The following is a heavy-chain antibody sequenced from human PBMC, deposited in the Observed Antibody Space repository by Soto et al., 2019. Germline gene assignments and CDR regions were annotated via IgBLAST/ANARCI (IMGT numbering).Heavy chain of an antibody. CDR3: ARVFIIGNPYFDY. J-gene: IGHJ4*02. CDR2: IYYSGSP. Sequence: SETLSLTCTVSGGSISSNSYYWGWIRQPPGKGLEWIGSIYYSGSPYYNPSLKSRVTISVDTSKNQFSLKLSSVTAADTAVYYCARVFIIGNPYFDYWGQGTLVTVSS. CDR1: GGSISSNSYY. D-gene: IGHD3-10*02. V-gene: IGHV4-39*01.